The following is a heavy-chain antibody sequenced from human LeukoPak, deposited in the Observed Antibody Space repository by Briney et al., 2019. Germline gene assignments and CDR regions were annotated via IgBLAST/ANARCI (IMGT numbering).Heavy chain of an antibody. CDR1: GFTFSAYD. CDR2: IWYDGTNQ. Sequence: GGSLRLSCAASGFTFSAYDMHWVRQAPGKGLEWVAIIWYDGTNQYYADSVKGRFTISRDNSTNTLYLQMNSLRAEDTAVYYCARGRIWGQGTLVTVSS. J-gene: IGHJ4*02. V-gene: IGHV3-33*01. CDR3: ARGRI.